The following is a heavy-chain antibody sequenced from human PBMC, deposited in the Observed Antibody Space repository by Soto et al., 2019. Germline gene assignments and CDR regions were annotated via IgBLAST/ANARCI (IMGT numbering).Heavy chain of an antibody. CDR1: GYTFTSYA. D-gene: IGHD3-16*02. CDR2: INAGNGNT. V-gene: IGHV1-3*01. CDR3: ARELGNMITFGGVIVILLGYGTDV. Sequence: ASVKVSCKASGYTFTSYAMHWVRQAPGQRLEWMGWINAGNGNTKYSQKFQGRVTITRDTSASTAYMELSSLRSEDTAVYYCARELGNMITFGGVIVILLGYGTDVWGQGTTVTVS. J-gene: IGHJ6*02.